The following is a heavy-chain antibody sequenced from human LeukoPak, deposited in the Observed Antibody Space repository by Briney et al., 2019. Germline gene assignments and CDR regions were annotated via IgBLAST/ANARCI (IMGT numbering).Heavy chain of an antibody. CDR1: GGSISSYY. J-gene: IGHJ1*01. Sequence: PSETLSLTCTVSGGSISSYYWSWIRQPPGKGLEWIGYIYSSGSTSYNPSLKSRVTMSVDTSKNQLSLNLNSVTAADTAVYHCARGYSRDWGLQYFQHWGQGTLVTVSS. CDR2: IYSSGST. CDR3: ARGYSRDWGLQYFQH. D-gene: IGHD6-19*01. V-gene: IGHV4-59*01.